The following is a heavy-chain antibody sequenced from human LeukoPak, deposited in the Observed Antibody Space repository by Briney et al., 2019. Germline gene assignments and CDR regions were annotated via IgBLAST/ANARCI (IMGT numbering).Heavy chain of an antibody. J-gene: IGHJ4*02. Sequence: PSETLSLTCTVSGDSISSSNYYWGWIRQPPGKGLEWTGSIYYSGSTYYNPSLKSRVTISVDTSKNQFSLKLNSVTAADTAVYYCASRSPPGETGYFDYWGQGTLVTVSS. D-gene: IGHD2-21*01. CDR2: IYYSGST. CDR1: GDSISSSNYY. CDR3: ASRSPPGETGYFDY. V-gene: IGHV4-39*07.